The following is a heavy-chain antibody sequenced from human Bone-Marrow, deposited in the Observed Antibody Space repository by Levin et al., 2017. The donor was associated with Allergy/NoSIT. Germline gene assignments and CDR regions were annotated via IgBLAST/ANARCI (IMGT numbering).Heavy chain of an antibody. V-gene: IGHV3-23*01. D-gene: IGHD6-6*01. CDR3: AKDRYGSSSSSGMDV. J-gene: IGHJ6*02. CDR2: ITGSGGST. CDR1: GFTFSSYA. Sequence: QTGGSLRLSCAASGFTFSSYAMTWVRQAPGKGLEWVSTITGSGGSTFYADSVKGRFTISRDNSNNTVYLQMYILRDDVTAVYYCAKDRYGSSSSSGMDVWGQGTTVIVSS.